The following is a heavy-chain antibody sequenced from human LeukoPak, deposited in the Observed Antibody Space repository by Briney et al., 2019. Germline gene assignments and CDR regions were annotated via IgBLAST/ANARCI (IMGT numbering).Heavy chain of an antibody. CDR2: IYTRGST. J-gene: IGHJ6*02. CDR3: ARDVVVVPAAIHYGMDV. V-gene: IGHV4-4*07. CDR1: GGSINNYY. D-gene: IGHD2-2*01. Sequence: SETLSLTCTVSGGSINNYYWSWIRQPAGKGLEWIGRIYTRGSTNYNPSLKSRVTMSVDTSKNRFSLKLSSVTAADTAVYYCARDVVVVPAAIHYGMDVWGQGTTVTVSS.